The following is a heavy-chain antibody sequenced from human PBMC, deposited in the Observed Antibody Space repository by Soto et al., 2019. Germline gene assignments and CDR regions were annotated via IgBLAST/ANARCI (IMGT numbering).Heavy chain of an antibody. CDR3: DRDYSGSGGNYYGMDV. J-gene: IGHJ6*02. D-gene: IGHD3-10*01. CDR2: IFSNDEK. V-gene: IGHV2-26*01. CDR1: GFSLSNARMG. Sequence: QVTLKESGPVLVKPTETLTLTCTFSGFSLSNARMGVSWIRQPPGKALEWLAHIFSNDEKSYSTSLKSRLTISKDTSKSQVVLTMTNMDPVDTATYYCDRDYSGSGGNYYGMDVWGQGTTVTVSS.